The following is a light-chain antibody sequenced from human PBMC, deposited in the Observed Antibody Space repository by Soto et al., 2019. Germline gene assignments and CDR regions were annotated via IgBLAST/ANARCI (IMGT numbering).Light chain of an antibody. Sequence: DIQMTQFPSSLSASVGDRVTITCRASQGISNYLAWYQQKPGKVPKLLIYSASTLQSGVPSRFSGSGSGTDFTLTISSLQPEDVATYYCQKYNSAHYTFGQGTKLAIK. CDR3: QKYNSAHYT. CDR2: SAS. V-gene: IGKV1-27*01. CDR1: QGISNY. J-gene: IGKJ2*01.